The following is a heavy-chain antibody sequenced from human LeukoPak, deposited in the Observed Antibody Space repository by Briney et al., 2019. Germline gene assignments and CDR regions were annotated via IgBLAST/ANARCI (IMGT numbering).Heavy chain of an antibody. J-gene: IGHJ4*02. CDR3: ARDNGGYYGYDF. CDR2: ISTSGTTI. D-gene: IGHD1-26*01. V-gene: IGHV3-11*01. Sequence: GESLRLSCAASGFTFSDYYMSWIRQAPGKGLEWVSYISTSGTTIYYADSVKGRFTISRDNAENSLYLQMNSLRGEDTAVYYCARDNGGYYGYDFWGRGTLVTVSS. CDR1: GFTFSDYY.